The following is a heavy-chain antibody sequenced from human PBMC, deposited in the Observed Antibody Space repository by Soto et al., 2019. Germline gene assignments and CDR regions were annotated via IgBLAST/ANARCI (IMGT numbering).Heavy chain of an antibody. CDR3: ASGWFGEFVYYFDY. Sequence: QVQLVQSGAEVKKPGASVKVSCKTSGYTFTSYGISWVRQAPGQGLEWMGWISAYNGNTNYAQKLQGRVTMTTDTSTSTAYMGRRSLRSDDTAVYYCASGWFGEFVYYFDYWCQGTLVTVSS. CDR1: GYTFTSYG. CDR2: ISAYNGNT. V-gene: IGHV1-18*01. D-gene: IGHD3-10*01. J-gene: IGHJ4*02.